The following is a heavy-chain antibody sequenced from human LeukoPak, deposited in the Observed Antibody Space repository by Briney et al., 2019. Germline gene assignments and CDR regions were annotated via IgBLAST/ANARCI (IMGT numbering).Heavy chain of an antibody. V-gene: IGHV5-51*01. CDR2: IYPGDSHT. CDR3: ARHLDGYNELRGPLPN. J-gene: IGHJ4*02. D-gene: IGHD5-24*01. CDR1: GYSFTSYW. Sequence: GESLKISCKGSGYSFTSYWIGWVRQMPGKGLEWVGIIYPGDSHTRYSPSFQGHVTISAVKSISTAYLQWSSLKASDTAMYYYARHLDGYNELRGPLPNWGQGTLVTVSS.